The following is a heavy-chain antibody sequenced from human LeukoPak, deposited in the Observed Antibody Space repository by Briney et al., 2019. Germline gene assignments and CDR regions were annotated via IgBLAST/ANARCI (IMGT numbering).Heavy chain of an antibody. J-gene: IGHJ3*02. CDR2: INAGNGNT. D-gene: IGHD6-19*01. Sequence: ASVKVSCKASGGTFSSYAISWVRQAPGQGLEWMGWINAGNGNTKYSQKFQGRVTITRDTSASTAYMELSSLRSEDTAVYYCARDLDSFGYSSGWYGRAGAFDIWGQGTMVTVSS. CDR1: GGTFSSYA. V-gene: IGHV1-3*01. CDR3: ARDLDSFGYSSGWYGRAGAFDI.